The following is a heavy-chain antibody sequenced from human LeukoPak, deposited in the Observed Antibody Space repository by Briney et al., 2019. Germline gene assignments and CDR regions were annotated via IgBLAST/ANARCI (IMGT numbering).Heavy chain of an antibody. CDR2: ISSSSSTI. CDR1: GFTCSSHP. D-gene: IGHD3/OR15-3a*01. V-gene: IGHV3-48*01. J-gene: IGHJ4*02. Sequence: AWGSLRLSCAGSGFTCSSHPMNWVRHAPGNGLEWVSFISSSSSTIYYADSVKGRFTISRDNAKNSLYLQMNTLRAEDTAVYYCARRSVDLQRPFEYGGQGTLVSVSS. CDR3: ARRSVDLQRPFEY.